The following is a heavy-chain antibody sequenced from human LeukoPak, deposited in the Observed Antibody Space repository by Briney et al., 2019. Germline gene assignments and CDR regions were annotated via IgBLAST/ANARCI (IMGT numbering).Heavy chain of an antibody. CDR1: EFTFSGYW. V-gene: IGHV3-7*01. D-gene: IGHD2-2*01. Sequence: GGSLRLSCAASEFTFSGYWMNWVRQAPGKGPEWVANINQDGSEKHYVDSVKGRFTISRDNAKNSLYLQMNSLRAEGTAVYYCARYGVAPGAYYYYYMDVWGKGTTVTVSS. CDR3: ARYGVAPGAYYYYYMDV. CDR2: INQDGSEK. J-gene: IGHJ6*03.